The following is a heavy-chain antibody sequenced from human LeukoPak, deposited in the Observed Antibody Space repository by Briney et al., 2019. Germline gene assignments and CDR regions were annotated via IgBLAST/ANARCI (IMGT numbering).Heavy chain of an antibody. CDR3: AKDRDYDADYYYYYMDV. J-gene: IGHJ6*03. V-gene: IGHV1-18*01. CDR2: ISAYNGNT. D-gene: IGHD4-17*01. CDR1: GYTFTSYG. Sequence: ASVKVSCKASGYTFTSYGISWVRQAPGQGLEWMGWISAYNGNTNYAQKLQGRVTMTTDTSTSTAYMELRSLRSDDTAVYYCAKDRDYDADYYYYYMDVWGKGTTVTVSS.